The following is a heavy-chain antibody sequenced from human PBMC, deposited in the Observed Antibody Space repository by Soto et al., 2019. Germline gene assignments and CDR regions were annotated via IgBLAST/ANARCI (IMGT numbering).Heavy chain of an antibody. CDR3: ARAPSGDFWSVYYYYYYMDV. Sequence: SVKVSCKASGGTFSNYAISWVRQAPGQGLEWMGGIIPIFGSTSYAQKFQGRVTMTRDTSTSTVYMELSSLRSEDTAVYYCARAPSGDFWSVYYYYYYMDVWGKGTTVTVSS. D-gene: IGHD3-3*01. CDR2: IIPIFGST. J-gene: IGHJ6*03. V-gene: IGHV1-69*05. CDR1: GGTFSNYA.